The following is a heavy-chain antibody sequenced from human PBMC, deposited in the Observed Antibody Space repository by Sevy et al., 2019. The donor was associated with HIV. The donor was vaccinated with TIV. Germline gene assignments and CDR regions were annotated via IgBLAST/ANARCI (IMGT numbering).Heavy chain of an antibody. D-gene: IGHD2-2*01. CDR1: GXXFSSYW. CDR3: VRSTNSAAXDX. J-gene: IGHJ4*02. V-gene: IGHV3-7*01. CDR2: IKQDGGAH. Sequence: GGSLRLSCAVSGXXFSSYWMSWVRQAPGKGLEWVANIKQDGGAHYYVDSVKGRFAISSDNATNSLFLQMNSLGVEDTAVYYCVRSTNSAAXDXWGQGTPVTVSS.